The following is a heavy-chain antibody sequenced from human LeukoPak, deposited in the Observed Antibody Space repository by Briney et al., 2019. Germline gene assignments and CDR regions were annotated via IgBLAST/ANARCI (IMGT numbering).Heavy chain of an antibody. Sequence: GGSLRLSCAASGFTFDDYAMHWVRQAPGKGLEWVSGISWNSGSIGYADSVKGRFTISRDNAKNSVYLQMNSLRAEDTALYYCAKAQRGYGYIYWGQGTLVTVSS. D-gene: IGHD5-18*01. CDR3: AKAQRGYGYIY. V-gene: IGHV3-9*01. J-gene: IGHJ4*02. CDR2: ISWNSGSI. CDR1: GFTFDDYA.